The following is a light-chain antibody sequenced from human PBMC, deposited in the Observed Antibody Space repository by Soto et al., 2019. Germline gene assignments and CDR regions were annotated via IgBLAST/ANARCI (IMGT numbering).Light chain of an antibody. Sequence: EIVLTQSPGTLSLSPGERATLSFSGSHSVRSNLAWYQQKPGQPPRLLLYDASTRATRIPSRFSGSGSGTEFTLTISSLQSEDFAVYYCQQYDNWPRTFGQGTKVDI. CDR3: QQYDNWPRT. CDR2: DAS. J-gene: IGKJ1*01. CDR1: HSVRSN. V-gene: IGKV3-15*01.